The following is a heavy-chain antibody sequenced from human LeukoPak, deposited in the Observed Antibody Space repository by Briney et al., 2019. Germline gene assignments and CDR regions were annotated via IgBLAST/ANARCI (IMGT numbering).Heavy chain of an antibody. V-gene: IGHV4-39*01. D-gene: IGHD3-22*01. CDR2: IDYSGST. Sequence: SETLSLTCTVSGGSISSSGYCWGWIRQPPGKGLEWIGSIDYSGSTYYNPSLKSRVTISVDTSKNQFSLKLSSVTAADTAVYYCARLPTDGYYDSSGYLDYWGQGTLVTVSS. CDR3: ARLPTDGYYDSSGYLDY. J-gene: IGHJ4*02. CDR1: GGSISSSGYC.